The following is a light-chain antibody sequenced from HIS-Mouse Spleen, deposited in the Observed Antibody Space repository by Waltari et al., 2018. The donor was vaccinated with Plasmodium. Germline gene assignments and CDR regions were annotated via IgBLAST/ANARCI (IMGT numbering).Light chain of an antibody. CDR2: EVS. Sequence: SYELTQPPSVSVSPGQTARITCSGDALPKNYAYWYQQKSGQAPVLVIYEVSKRPAGLPEGFAGASSGTMATLTISGAQVEDEADYYCYSTDSSGNHRVFGGGTKLTVL. J-gene: IGLJ3*02. CDR1: ALPKNY. CDR3: YSTDSSGNHRV. V-gene: IGLV3-10*01.